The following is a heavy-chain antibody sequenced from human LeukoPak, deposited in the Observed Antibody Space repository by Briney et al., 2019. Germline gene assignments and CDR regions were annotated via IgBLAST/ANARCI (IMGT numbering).Heavy chain of an antibody. CDR1: GLTFTNFQ. CDR3: ATGSLPGGFDH. D-gene: IGHD1-14*01. J-gene: IGHJ4*02. V-gene: IGHV3-48*03. CDR2: IDSSGSTI. Sequence: GGSLRLSCAASGLTFTNFQMNWVRQAPGKTLEWVSSIDSSGSTIYYGDSVKGRFTISRDNAKNSLDLQMDSLRAEDTAVYYCATGSLPGGFDHWGQGTLVTVSS.